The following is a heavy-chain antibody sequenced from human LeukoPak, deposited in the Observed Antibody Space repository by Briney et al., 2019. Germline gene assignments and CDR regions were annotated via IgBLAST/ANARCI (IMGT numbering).Heavy chain of an antibody. J-gene: IGHJ3*02. CDR1: GFTFSTYW. CDR3: ARTYSNAFDI. Sequence: GGSLRLSCSASGFTFSTYWMHWVRRAPGKGLMWVSRINTDGSSTSYADSVKGRFTISRDNAKNTLYLQMNSLRAEDTAVYYCARTYSNAFDIWGQGTMVTVSS. D-gene: IGHD2-21*01. CDR2: INTDGSST. V-gene: IGHV3-74*01.